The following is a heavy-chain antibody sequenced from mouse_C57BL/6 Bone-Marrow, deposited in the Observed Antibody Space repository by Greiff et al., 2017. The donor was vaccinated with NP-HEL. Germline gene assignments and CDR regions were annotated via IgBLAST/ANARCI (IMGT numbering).Heavy chain of an antibody. D-gene: IGHD2-4*01. Sequence: QVQLKQSGAELVMPGASVKLSCKASGYTFTSYWMHWVKQRPGQGLEWIGEIDPSDSYTNYNQKFKGKSTLTVDKSSSTAYMQLSSLTSEDSAVYYCARRHDYDLCYFDYWGQGTTLTVSS. CDR1: GYTFTSYW. CDR2: IDPSDSYT. CDR3: ARRHDYDLCYFDY. V-gene: IGHV1-69*01. J-gene: IGHJ2*01.